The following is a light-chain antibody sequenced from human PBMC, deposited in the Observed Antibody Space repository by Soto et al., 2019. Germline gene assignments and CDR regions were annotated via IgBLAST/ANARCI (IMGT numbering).Light chain of an antibody. CDR2: AAS. Sequence: EIVLTQSPGTLSLSPGERATLSCRASQSVSSSYFAWYQQKPGQAPSLLIYAASSRATGIPARFSGSWSGTDFTLTISRLEPEDVAVYYCQQYGSSPRTFGQGTKVEIK. V-gene: IGKV3-20*01. CDR1: QSVSSSY. CDR3: QQYGSSPRT. J-gene: IGKJ1*01.